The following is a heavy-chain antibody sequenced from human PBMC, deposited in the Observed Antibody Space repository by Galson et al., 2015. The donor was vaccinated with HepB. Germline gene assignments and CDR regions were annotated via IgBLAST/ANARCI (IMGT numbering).Heavy chain of an antibody. V-gene: IGHV4-4*02. D-gene: IGHD4-11*01. J-gene: IGHJ6*02. CDR3: ARVGGTVTTRSEYYYYGMDV. CDR2: IYHSGIT. CDR1: GGSISSSNW. Sequence: LSLTCAVSGGSISSSNWWSWVRQPPGKGLEWIGEIYHSGITNYNPSLKSRLTISVDKSKKQFSLKLSSVTAADTAVYYCARVGGTVTTRSEYYYYGMDVWGQGTTVTVSS.